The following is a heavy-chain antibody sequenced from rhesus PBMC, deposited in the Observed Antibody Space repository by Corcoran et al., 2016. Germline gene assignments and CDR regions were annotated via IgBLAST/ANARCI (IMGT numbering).Heavy chain of an antibody. CDR3: ARTTELGIPFDY. D-gene: IGHD5-42*01. Sequence: QLQLQESGPGLVKPSETLSLTCAVCGGSISSDYWSWIRQPPGKGLEWIGRMSGSGGNTDYNPSLKSRVTISIATSKNQFSLRLRSVTAADTAVYYCARTTELGIPFDYWGQGVQVTVSS. J-gene: IGHJ4*01. CDR1: GGSISSDY. CDR2: MSGSGGNT. V-gene: IGHV4-173*01.